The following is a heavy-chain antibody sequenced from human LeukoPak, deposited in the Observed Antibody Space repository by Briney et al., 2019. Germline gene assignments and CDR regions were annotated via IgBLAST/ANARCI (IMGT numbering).Heavy chain of an antibody. Sequence: PSETLSLTCTVSGGSISSSSYYWGWIRQPPGEGLEWIGSIYYSGSTYYNPSLKSRVTISVDTSKNQFSLKLSSVTAADTAVYYCARVVRGPGPSNWFDPWGQGTLVTVSS. CDR2: IYYSGST. J-gene: IGHJ5*02. V-gene: IGHV4-39*01. CDR1: GGSISSSSYY. D-gene: IGHD3-10*01. CDR3: ARVVRGPGPSNWFDP.